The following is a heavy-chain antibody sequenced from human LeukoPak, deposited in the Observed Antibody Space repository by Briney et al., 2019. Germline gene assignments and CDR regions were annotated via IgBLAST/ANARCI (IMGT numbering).Heavy chain of an antibody. D-gene: IGHD3-22*01. CDR3: ARRRYYDSTGYLD. V-gene: IGHV4-39*01. CDR1: GDSISSSSYY. Sequence: SETLSLTCTISGDSISSSSYYWGWIRQPPGKGLGWIGDIYYRGSTYYNPSLKSRVSISIDTSNNQFSLTLNSVTAADTALYFCARRRYYDSTGYLDWGQGTLVTVSS. CDR2: IYYRGST. J-gene: IGHJ1*01.